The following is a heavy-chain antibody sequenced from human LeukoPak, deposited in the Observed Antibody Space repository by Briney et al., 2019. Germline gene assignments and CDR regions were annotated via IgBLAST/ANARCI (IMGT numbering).Heavy chain of an antibody. J-gene: IGHJ4*02. CDR1: GLTFTGYA. CDR2: IRGSGGST. V-gene: IGHV3-23*01. Sequence: GGPLRPSFEPSGLTFTGYAMGGVRPAPGRGLGRVSGIRGSGGSTYYADSVKGRFTITRDNSKNTLYLQMNSLRAEDTAVYYCAILYSSSWYVGYWGQGTLVTVSS. CDR3: AILYSSSWYVGY. D-gene: IGHD6-13*01.